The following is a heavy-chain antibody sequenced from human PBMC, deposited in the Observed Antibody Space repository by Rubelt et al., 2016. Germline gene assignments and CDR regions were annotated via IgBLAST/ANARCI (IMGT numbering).Heavy chain of an antibody. Sequence: QVQLQESGPGLVKPSETLSLTCAVYGGSFSGYYWSWIRQPPGKGLEWIGEINHSGSTNYNPSLVSGVTISVDTSKNQVSLNLTSVTAAETAVYYCARGRYCSSTSCYWFWFAPWGQGTLVTVSS. CDR1: GGSFSGYY. D-gene: IGHD2-2*01. CDR2: INHSGST. CDR3: ARGRYCSSTSCYWFWFAP. J-gene: IGHJ5*02. V-gene: IGHV4-34*10.